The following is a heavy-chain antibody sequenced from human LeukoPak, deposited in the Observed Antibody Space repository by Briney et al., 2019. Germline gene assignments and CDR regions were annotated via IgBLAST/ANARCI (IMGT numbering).Heavy chain of an antibody. CDR3: ARPYYDSSAPPYDY. Sequence: ASVKVSCKASGYTFTSYGISWVRQAPGQGLEWMGWISAYNGNTNYAQKLQGRVTMTTDTSTSTAYMELRSLRSDDTAVYYCARPYYDSSAPPYDYWGQGTLVTVSS. D-gene: IGHD3-22*01. CDR1: GYTFTSYG. CDR2: ISAYNGNT. J-gene: IGHJ4*02. V-gene: IGHV1-18*01.